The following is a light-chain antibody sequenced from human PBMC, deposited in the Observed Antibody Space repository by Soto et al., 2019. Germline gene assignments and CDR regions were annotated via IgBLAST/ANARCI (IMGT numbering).Light chain of an antibody. J-gene: IGLJ1*01. CDR3: SSYTSISTLV. CDR2: EVS. CDR1: STDVGGYNY. V-gene: IGLV2-14*01. Sequence: QSALTQPASVSGSPGQSITISCTGTSTDVGGYNYVSWYQQYPGKAPKLIIYEVSNRPSGVPNRFSGSKAGNAASLTISGLQAEDEADYYCSSYTSISTLVFGVGTKLTVL.